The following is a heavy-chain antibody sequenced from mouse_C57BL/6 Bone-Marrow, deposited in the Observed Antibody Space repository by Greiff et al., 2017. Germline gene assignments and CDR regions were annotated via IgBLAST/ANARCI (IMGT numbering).Heavy chain of an antibody. CDR2: ISYDGSN. Sequence: DVQLQESGPGLVKPSQSLSLTCSVTGYSITSGYYWNWIRQFPGNKLEWMGYISYDGSNNYNPSLKNRISLTRDTSKNQFFLKLNFVTTEDTATYYCGYYGSSSFAYWGQGTLVTVSA. CDR3: GYYGSSSFAY. CDR1: GYSITSGYY. D-gene: IGHD1-1*01. V-gene: IGHV3-6*01. J-gene: IGHJ3*01.